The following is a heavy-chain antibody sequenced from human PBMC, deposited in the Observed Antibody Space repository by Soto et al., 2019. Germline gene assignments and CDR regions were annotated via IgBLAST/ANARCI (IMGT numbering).Heavy chain of an antibody. V-gene: IGHV3-30*18. CDR1: GFTFSSYG. D-gene: IGHD1-26*01. CDR2: ISYDGSNK. J-gene: IGHJ6*02. Sequence: QVQLVESGGGVVQPGRSLRLSCAASGFTFSSYGMHWVRQAPGKGLEWVAVISYDGSNKYYADSVKGRFTISRDNSKNTLYLQMNSLRAEDTAVYYCAKAQCELLILYYYGMDVWGQGTTVTVSS. CDR3: AKAQCELLILYYYGMDV.